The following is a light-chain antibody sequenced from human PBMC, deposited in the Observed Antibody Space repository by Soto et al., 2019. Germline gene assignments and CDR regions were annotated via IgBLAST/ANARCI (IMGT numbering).Light chain of an antibody. CDR2: GAS. Sequence: ETVMTHSPATLAVSPGERSTLSCRASQSVSGTLAWYQQKPGKAPRLLIYGASRRSTGFPARFSGSGSGTDFTLTISSLQSEDFAVYYCPQFDNWPCTFGQGTKVDIK. V-gene: IGKV3-15*01. J-gene: IGKJ1*01. CDR1: QSVSGT. CDR3: PQFDNWPCT.